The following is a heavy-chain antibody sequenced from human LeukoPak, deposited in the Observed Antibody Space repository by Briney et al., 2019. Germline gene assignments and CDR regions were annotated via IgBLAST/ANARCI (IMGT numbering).Heavy chain of an antibody. CDR3: AKGGGGIAALRKGVFDY. D-gene: IGHD6-13*01. V-gene: IGHV3-23*01. J-gene: IGHJ4*02. CDR2: ISGSDAGT. Sequence: GGSLRLSCAASGFTFNNYAMSWVRQAPGKGLEWVSAISGSDAGTYYADSVKGRFTISRDNSKNTLYLQMNSLRAEDTAVYYCAKGGGGIAALRKGVFDYWGQGTLVTVSS. CDR1: GFTFNNYA.